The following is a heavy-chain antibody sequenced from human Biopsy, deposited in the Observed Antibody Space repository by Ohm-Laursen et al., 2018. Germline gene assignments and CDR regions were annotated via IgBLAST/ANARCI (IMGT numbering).Heavy chain of an antibody. CDR3: ARVGSGWAPFDK. V-gene: IGHV4-38-2*01. CDR2: IFKDGNT. Sequence: GTLSLTCAVSGYSISSDYRWGWIRPAPGKTLEWLGNIFKDGNTHYNPSLRSRLIISIDTSKNQFSLMMTSASGADTAVYFCARVGSGWAPFDKWGPGTLVTVSS. D-gene: IGHD6-19*01. J-gene: IGHJ4*02. CDR1: GYSISSDYR.